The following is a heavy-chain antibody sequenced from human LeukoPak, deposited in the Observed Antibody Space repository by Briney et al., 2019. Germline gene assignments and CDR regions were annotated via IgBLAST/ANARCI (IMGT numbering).Heavy chain of an antibody. J-gene: IGHJ4*02. D-gene: IGHD3-3*01. V-gene: IGHV3-7*01. Sequence: PVGSLRLSCAASGFTFSSYWMSWVRQAPGKGLEWVANIKQDGSEKYYVDSVKGRFTISRDNAKNSLYLQMNSLRAEDTAVYYCASDFNFWSGYYGYWGQGTLVTVSS. CDR2: IKQDGSEK. CDR1: GFTFSSYW. CDR3: ASDFNFWSGYYGY.